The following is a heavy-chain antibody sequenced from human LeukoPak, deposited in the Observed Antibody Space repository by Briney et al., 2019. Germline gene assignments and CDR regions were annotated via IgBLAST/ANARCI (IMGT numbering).Heavy chain of an antibody. D-gene: IGHD6-19*01. CDR2: ISYDGSNK. CDR1: GFTFSSYG. Sequence: GGSLRLSCAASGFTFSSYGMHWVRQAPGKGLEWVAVISYDGSNKYYSDSVKGRFTISRDNSKNTLYLQMNSLRDEDTAVYYCAGSGRKFNFDYWGQGTLVTVSS. CDR3: AGSGRKFNFDY. V-gene: IGHV3-30*03. J-gene: IGHJ4*02.